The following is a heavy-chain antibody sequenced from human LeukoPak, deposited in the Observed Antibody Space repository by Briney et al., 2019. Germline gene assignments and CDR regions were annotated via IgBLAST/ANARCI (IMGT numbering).Heavy chain of an antibody. CDR1: GYTLTNYY. CDR3: ARIRDGYNDAYDI. V-gene: IGHV1-46*01. D-gene: IGHD5-24*01. CDR2: INPGGGNT. J-gene: IGHJ3*02. Sequence: ASVKVSCKASGYTLTNYYIHWVRQAPVQGLEWIGLINPGGGNTNYARNFQGRVTMTRDTSTSTIYMELSSLRSEDTAIYYCARIRDGYNDAYDIWGQGTVVTVPS.